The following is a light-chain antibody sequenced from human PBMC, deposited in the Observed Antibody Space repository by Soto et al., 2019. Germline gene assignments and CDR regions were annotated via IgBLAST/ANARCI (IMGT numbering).Light chain of an antibody. J-gene: IGLJ2*01. CDR2: GPD. V-gene: IGLV1-47*01. CDR3: ASWDDSLSVVV. CDR1: TSNIENNY. Sequence: QSVLTQPPSASGTPGQKVTISCSGSTSNIENNYVSWYQHLPGTTPKVLILGPDQRPLGVPDRFSGSKSGTSASLAISGLRSEDEGVYYCASWDDSLSVVVFGGGTKLTVL.